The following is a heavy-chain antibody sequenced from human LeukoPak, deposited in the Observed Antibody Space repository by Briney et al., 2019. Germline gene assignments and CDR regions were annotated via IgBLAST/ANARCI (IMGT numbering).Heavy chain of an antibody. CDR2: SNHRGST. CDR3: ARVSRWPLAVAGYADY. J-gene: IGHJ4*02. D-gene: IGHD6-19*01. Sequence: PSETLSLTCAFSGGSFSGYSWSWIRQTPGQGLEWLGESNHRGSTNYNPSLKSRVTISVDASKSQFSLKLSSVTAADTAVYYCARVSRWPLAVAGYADYWGQGTQVTVSS. V-gene: IGHV4-34*01. CDR1: GGSFSGYS.